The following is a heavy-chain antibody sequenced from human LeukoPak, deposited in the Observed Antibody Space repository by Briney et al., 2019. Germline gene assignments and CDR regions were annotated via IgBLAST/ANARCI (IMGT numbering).Heavy chain of an antibody. CDR3: AKDLSLSWFGELLSPLDY. J-gene: IGHJ4*02. CDR1: GFTFSSYG. CDR2: ISYDGSNK. D-gene: IGHD3-10*01. Sequence: PGRSLSLSCAASGFTFSSYGMHWVRQAPGKGLEWVAVISYDGSNKYYADSVKGRFTISRDNSKNTLYLQMNSLRAEDTAVYYCAKDLSLSWFGELLSPLDYWGQGTLVTVSS. V-gene: IGHV3-30*18.